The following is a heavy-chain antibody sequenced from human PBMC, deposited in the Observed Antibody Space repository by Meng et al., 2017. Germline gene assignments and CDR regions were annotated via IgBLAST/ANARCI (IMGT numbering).Heavy chain of an antibody. Sequence: GESLKISCAASGFTFSSYAMSWVRQAPGKGLEWVSAISGSGGSTYYADSVKGRFTISRDNSKNTLYLQMNGLRAEDTAVYYCAKDRDYYGSGRVDYWGQGTLVTVSS. CDR2: ISGSGGST. CDR3: AKDRDYYGSGRVDY. J-gene: IGHJ4*02. CDR1: GFTFSSYA. V-gene: IGHV3-23*01. D-gene: IGHD3-10*01.